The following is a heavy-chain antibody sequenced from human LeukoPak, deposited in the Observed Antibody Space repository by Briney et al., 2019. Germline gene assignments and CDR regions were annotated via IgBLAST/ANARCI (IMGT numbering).Heavy chain of an antibody. J-gene: IGHJ4*02. CDR1: GFTFSKYW. V-gene: IGHV3-74*01. CDR3: ATSPASSCLDY. Sequence: PGGSLRLSCAASGFTFSKYWLHWLRQAPGKGLVWVSRINPDDKSASYADSVKGRFTIARDNSKNTLYLQMNSLRAEDTAVYYCATSPASSCLDYWGQGTLVTVSS. D-gene: IGHD6-13*01. CDR2: INPDDKSA.